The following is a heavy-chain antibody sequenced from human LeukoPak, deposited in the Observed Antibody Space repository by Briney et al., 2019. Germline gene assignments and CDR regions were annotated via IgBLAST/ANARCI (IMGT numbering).Heavy chain of an antibody. D-gene: IGHD6-19*01. V-gene: IGHV4-4*07. J-gene: IGHJ6*03. CDR3: ARVGRYSSGWDTYYYYMDV. Sequence: SETLSLTCTVSGGSISSHYWSWIRQPAGKGLEWIGRIYTSGSTNYNPSLKSRVTMSVDTSKNQFSLKLSSVTAADTAVYYCARVGRYSSGWDTYYYYMDVWGKGTTVTVSS. CDR1: GGSISSHY. CDR2: IYTSGST.